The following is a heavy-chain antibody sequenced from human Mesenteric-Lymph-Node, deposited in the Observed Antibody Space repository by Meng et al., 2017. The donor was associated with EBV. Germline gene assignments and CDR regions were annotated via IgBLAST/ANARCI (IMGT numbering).Heavy chain of an antibody. CDR2: ISYDGSTK. J-gene: IGHJ4*02. Sequence: GQLVGSGGGVVQPGRSLRPSGAASGFTFSSYALNWVRQAPGKGLEWVAVISYDGSTKYYADSVKGRFTISRDNSKNTLYLQMNSLRPEDTAVYYCARFGDLFLDQWGQGTLVTVSS. D-gene: IGHD3-10*01. CDR3: ARFGDLFLDQ. CDR1: GFTFSSYA. V-gene: IGHV3-30-3*01.